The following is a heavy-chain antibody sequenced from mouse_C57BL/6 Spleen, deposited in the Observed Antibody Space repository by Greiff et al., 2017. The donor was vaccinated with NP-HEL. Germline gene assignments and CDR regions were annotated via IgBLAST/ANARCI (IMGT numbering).Heavy chain of an antibody. CDR2: INPSTGGT. V-gene: IGHV1-42*01. J-gene: IGHJ3*01. Sequence: EVQLQQSGPELVKPGASVKISCKASGYSFTGYYMNWVKQSPEKSLEWIGEINPSTGGTTYNQKLKAKATLTVDKSSSTAYMQLKSLTSEDSAVYYCARGFAYWGQGTLVTVSA. CDR3: ARGFAY. CDR1: GYSFTGYY.